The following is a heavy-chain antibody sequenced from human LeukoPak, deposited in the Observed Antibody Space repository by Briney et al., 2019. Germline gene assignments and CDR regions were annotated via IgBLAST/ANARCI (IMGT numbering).Heavy chain of an antibody. CDR1: GGSISSGSYY. CDR3: ARGQWGADLDV. CDR2: MYTSGSS. V-gene: IGHV4-61*02. Sequence: SETLSLTCTVSGGSISSGSYYWSWIRQPAGKGLEWIGRMYTSGSSNYNPSLKSRVTILVDTSKNQFSLKLSSVTAADTAVYYCARGQWGADLDVWGKGTTVTVSS. D-gene: IGHD1-26*01. J-gene: IGHJ6*04.